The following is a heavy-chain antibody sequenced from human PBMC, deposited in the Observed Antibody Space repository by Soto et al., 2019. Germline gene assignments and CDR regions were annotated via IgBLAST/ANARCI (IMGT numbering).Heavy chain of an antibody. Sequence: GASVKVFCKASGYTFTSYGISWVRQAPGQGLEWMGWISAYNGNTNYNPSLKSRVTISVDTSKNQFSLKLSSVTAADTAVYYCARARQLWPRTPPKNWGQGTLVTVSS. CDR3: ARARQLWPRTPPKN. J-gene: IGHJ4*02. CDR2: ISAYNGNT. CDR1: GYTFTSYG. D-gene: IGHD5-18*01. V-gene: IGHV1-18*01.